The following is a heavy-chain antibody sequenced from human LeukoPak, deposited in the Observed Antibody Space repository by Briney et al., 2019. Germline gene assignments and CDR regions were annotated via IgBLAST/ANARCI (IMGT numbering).Heavy chain of an antibody. D-gene: IGHD5-18*01. CDR3: ARGRGYSYAFDP. Sequence: SETLSLTCTVSGGSISGYYWGWIRQPPGKGLEWIGSISYRGSTYYNPSLQSRVTISIDTSNNQFSLRLSSVTAADTAVYYCARGRGYSYAFDPWGQGTLVTVSS. V-gene: IGHV4-39*01. CDR1: GGSISGYY. J-gene: IGHJ5*02. CDR2: ISYRGST.